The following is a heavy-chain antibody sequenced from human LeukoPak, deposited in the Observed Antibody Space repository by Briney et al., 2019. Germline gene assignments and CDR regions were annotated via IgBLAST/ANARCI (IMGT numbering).Heavy chain of an antibody. CDR2: ISAYNGNT. J-gene: IGHJ6*03. CDR1: GYTFTGYG. D-gene: IGHD3-10*01. V-gene: IGHV1-18*01. CDR3: ARETYYYGSGSYYNTYYYYYMDV. Sequence: GASVKVSCKASGYTFTGYGISWVRQAPGQGLEWMGWISAYNGNTNYAQKLQGRVTMTTDTSTSTAYMELRSLRSDDTAVYYCARETYYYGSGSYYNTYYYYYMDVWGKGTTVTVSS.